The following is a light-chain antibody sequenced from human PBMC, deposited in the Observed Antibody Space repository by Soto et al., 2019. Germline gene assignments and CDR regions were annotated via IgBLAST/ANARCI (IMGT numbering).Light chain of an antibody. CDR1: NIGSKN. CDR2: RDN. J-gene: IGLJ2*01. Sequence: SYELTQPLSVSVALGQTARSTCGGNNIGSKNVHWYQQRPGQAPVLVIYRDNTRPSGIPERFSGSNSGNTATLTISRAQAGDEADYSCQVWDSSTGGVFGGGTKLTVL. CDR3: QVWDSSTGGV. V-gene: IGLV3-9*01.